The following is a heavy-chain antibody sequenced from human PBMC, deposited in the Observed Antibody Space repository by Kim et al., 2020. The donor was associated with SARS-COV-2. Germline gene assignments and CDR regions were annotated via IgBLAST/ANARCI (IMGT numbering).Heavy chain of an antibody. J-gene: IGHJ4*02. CDR2: IDGSDGTT. D-gene: IGHD2-21*01. CDR3: MKGGWGSIFDH. V-gene: IGHV3-23*01. Sequence: GGSLRLSCTTSGFTFTGYAMSWVRQAPGKGLEWVSSIDGSDGTTYYVDSVKGRFTISRDNSKNTLYLQMSSLRADDTAVYYCMKGGWGSIFDHWGPGTLV. CDR1: GFTFTGYA.